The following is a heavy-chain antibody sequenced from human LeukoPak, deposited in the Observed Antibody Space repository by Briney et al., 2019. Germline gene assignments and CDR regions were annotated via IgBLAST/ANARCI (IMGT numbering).Heavy chain of an antibody. CDR3: ARDSGGQWLVLFDY. D-gene: IGHD6-19*01. CDR1: ELTLSHYW. J-gene: IGHJ4*02. CDR2: INSDGSRA. V-gene: IGHV3-74*01. Sequence: PGGSLRLSCAASELTLSHYWMHWVRRAPGKGLEWVSRINSDGSRADYADSVKGRCTISRDNAKNTVYLQMDSLRAEDTAVYYCARDSGGQWLVLFDYWGQGTLVTVAS.